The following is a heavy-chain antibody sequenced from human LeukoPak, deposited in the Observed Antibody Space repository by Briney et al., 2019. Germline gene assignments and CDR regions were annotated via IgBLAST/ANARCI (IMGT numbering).Heavy chain of an antibody. V-gene: IGHV4-39*01. Sequence: PSETLSLTCTVSGGSISSSDYYWGWIRQPPGKGLEWIVSIFYSGNTYYNPSLRSRVTISVDTSKNQFSLKLSSVTAADTAIYYCARKPIFGSGRHCYYFGNWGQGTLVTVSS. CDR1: GGSISSSDYY. D-gene: IGHD3-10*01. J-gene: IGHJ4*02. CDR2: IFYSGNT. CDR3: ARKPIFGSGRHCYYFGN.